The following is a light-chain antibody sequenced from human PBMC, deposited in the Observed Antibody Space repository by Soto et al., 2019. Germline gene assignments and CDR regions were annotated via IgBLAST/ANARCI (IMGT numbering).Light chain of an antibody. J-gene: IGLJ1*01. Sequence: QSALTQPASVSGSPGQSITISCTGTSSDAGGYNYVSWYRQHPGRAPKLMIYDVSIRPSGVSNRFSGSKSGNTASLTISGLQAEDEADYYCSSYTRSSTYVFGTGTKVTVL. CDR1: SSDAGGYNY. V-gene: IGLV2-14*01. CDR2: DVS. CDR3: SSYTRSSTYV.